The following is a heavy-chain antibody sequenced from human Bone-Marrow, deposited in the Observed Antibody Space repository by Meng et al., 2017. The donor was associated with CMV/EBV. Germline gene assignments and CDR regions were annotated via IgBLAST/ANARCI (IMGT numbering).Heavy chain of an antibody. CDR2: INPNNGDT. CDR1: GYSFTDYY. J-gene: IGHJ4*02. V-gene: IGHV1-2*02. D-gene: IGHD3-22*01. Sequence: SVKVSCKASGYSFTDYYIHWVRQDPGQGLEWMGWINPNNGDTNYAQKFQGRVTMTRDTSTTTAYMDLSRLRSDDTAIYYCAANLYDTSSLRAFDSWGQGTLVTVSS. CDR3: AANLYDTSSLRAFDS.